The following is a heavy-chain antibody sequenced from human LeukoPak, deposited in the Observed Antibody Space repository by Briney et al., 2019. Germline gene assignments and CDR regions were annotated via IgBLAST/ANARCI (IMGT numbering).Heavy chain of an antibody. CDR3: AKDRTVGASYWYFDL. CDR2: MSASDRRT. V-gene: IGHV3-23*01. CDR1: GFPFNTYA. Sequence: GGSLRLSCAASGFPFNTYAMSWVRQAPGKGREWVSAMSASDRRTYYADSVKGRFTISRDSSRNTLFLHMNTLRAEDTAIYYCAKDRTVGASYWYFDLWGRGTLVTVSS. D-gene: IGHD1-26*01. J-gene: IGHJ2*01.